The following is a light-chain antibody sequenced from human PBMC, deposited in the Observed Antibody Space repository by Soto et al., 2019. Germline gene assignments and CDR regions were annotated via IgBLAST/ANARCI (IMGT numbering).Light chain of an antibody. Sequence: SQMTXSPSSLSXSXGXXVXXXFRASQSISSYLTWYQTKPGKAPKLLIYAASSLQSGVPSRFSGSGSGTDFTLTISSLQPEDFATYYCQQSYSTPWTFGQGTKVDNK. J-gene: IGKJ1*01. CDR2: AAS. CDR3: QQSYSTPWT. CDR1: QSISSY. V-gene: IGKV1-39*01.